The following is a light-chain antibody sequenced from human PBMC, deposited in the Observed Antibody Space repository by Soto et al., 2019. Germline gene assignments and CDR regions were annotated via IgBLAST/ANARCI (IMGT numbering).Light chain of an antibody. V-gene: IGLV1-44*01. Sequence: QSVLTQPPSASGTPGQRVTISCSGSNSNIGSNTVNWYQQLPGTAPKLLIYYDNLRPSGVPDRISGSKSGTSASLAISGLQSDDEADYSCAAWDDSLNGRVFGTGTKLTV. CDR2: YDN. CDR1: NSNIGSNT. J-gene: IGLJ1*01. CDR3: AAWDDSLNGRV.